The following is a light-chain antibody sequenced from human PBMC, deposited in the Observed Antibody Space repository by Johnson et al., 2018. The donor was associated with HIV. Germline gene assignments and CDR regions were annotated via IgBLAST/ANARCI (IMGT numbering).Light chain of an antibody. CDR2: ENY. J-gene: IGLJ1*01. CDR3: GAWDSRLSVCV. CDR1: SSNIGDNF. V-gene: IGLV1-51*02. Sequence: QAVLTQPPSVSAAPGQRVTISCSGSSSNIGDNFVSWYQQFPGAAPKLLIFENYKRPSGIPDRFSGSRSGTSATLAIPGLQTGDEADYYCGAWDSRLSVCVFGPGTKVTVL.